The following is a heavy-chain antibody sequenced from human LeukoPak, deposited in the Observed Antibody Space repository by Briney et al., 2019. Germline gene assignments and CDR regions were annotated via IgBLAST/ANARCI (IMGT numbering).Heavy chain of an antibody. D-gene: IGHD1-26*01. V-gene: IGHV1-69*05. J-gene: IGHJ4*02. CDR1: GGTFSSYA. CDR2: IIPIFGTA. CDR3: AREGPTGDIDY. Sequence: VASVKVSCKASGGTFSSYAISWVRQAPGQGLEWMGGIIPIFGTANYAQKLQGRVTITTDESTSTAYMELSSLRSEDTAVYYCAREGPTGDIDYWGQGTLVTVSS.